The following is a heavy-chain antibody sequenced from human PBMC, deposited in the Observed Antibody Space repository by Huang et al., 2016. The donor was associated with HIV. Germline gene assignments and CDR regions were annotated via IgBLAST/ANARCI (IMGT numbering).Heavy chain of an antibody. CDR2: ISASSGDT. V-gene: IGHV1-18*01. CDR1: GYTFTSSG. Sequence: QIQLMQPGPELKQPGASVKVSCMASGYTFTSSGITWVRQAPGQGPEWMGLISASSGDTRYAQKCQGRVTLTTDTSTNIAYMEVRSLRSDDTAKYYCARDPKYHRVGYYRQRRGIDIWGQGTMVIVSS. CDR3: ARDPKYHRVGYYRQRRGIDI. J-gene: IGHJ3*02. D-gene: IGHD3-22*01.